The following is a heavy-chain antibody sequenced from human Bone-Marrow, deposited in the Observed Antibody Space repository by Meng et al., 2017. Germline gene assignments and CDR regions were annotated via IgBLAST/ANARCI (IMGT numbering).Heavy chain of an antibody. Sequence: QVQLQESGPGLVKPSGTLSLTCAVSGGSISSGDYYWTWIRQPPGKGLEWIGYIYYSGSTYYNPSLNSRLTISVDTSKNQFSLKLSSVTAADTAVYYCARDLNAGGILVSWGQGTLVTVSS. V-gene: IGHV4-30-4*01. J-gene: IGHJ5*02. CDR1: GGSISSGDYY. D-gene: IGHD3-16*01. CDR3: ARDLNAGGILVS. CDR2: IYYSGST.